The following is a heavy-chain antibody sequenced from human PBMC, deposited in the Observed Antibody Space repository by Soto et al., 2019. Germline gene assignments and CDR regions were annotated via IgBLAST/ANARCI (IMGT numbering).Heavy chain of an antibody. V-gene: IGHV4-34*01. D-gene: IGHD4-17*01. CDR1: GGSFSGYY. J-gene: IGHJ3*02. CDR3: ARKRGDYDAFDI. CDR2: INHSGST. Sequence: SETLSLICAVYGGSFSGYYWSWIRQPPGKGLEWIGEINHSGSTNYNPSLKSRVTISVDTSKNQFSLKLSSVTAADTAVYYCARKRGDYDAFDIWGQGTMVTVSS.